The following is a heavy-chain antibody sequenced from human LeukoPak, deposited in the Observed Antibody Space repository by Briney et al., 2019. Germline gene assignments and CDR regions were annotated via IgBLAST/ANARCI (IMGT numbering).Heavy chain of an antibody. J-gene: IGHJ2*01. D-gene: IGHD2-15*01. CDR1: GFTFNNYA. CDR2: ISGSGGNT. V-gene: IGHV3-23*01. Sequence: RPGGSLRLSCAASGFTFNNYAMSWVGHAPGKGLEGVSAISGSGGNTYFADSVKGRFTISRDNSKNTLSLQMNSLRVEDTAVYYCAKVPRYCSGGSCYAGYFDLWGRGTLVTVSS. CDR3: AKVPRYCSGGSCYAGYFDL.